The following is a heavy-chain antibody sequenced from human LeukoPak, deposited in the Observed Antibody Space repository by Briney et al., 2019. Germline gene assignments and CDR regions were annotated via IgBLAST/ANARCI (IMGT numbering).Heavy chain of an antibody. CDR2: ISSSSSYI. CDR3: AELGITMIGGV. V-gene: IGHV3-21*01. Sequence: GGSLRLSCAASGFTFSSYSMNWVRQAPGKGLEWVSSISSSSSYIYYADSVKGRFTISRDNAKKSLYLQMNSLRAEDTAVYYCAELGITMIGGVWGKGTTVTISS. D-gene: IGHD3-10*02. J-gene: IGHJ6*04. CDR1: GFTFSSYS.